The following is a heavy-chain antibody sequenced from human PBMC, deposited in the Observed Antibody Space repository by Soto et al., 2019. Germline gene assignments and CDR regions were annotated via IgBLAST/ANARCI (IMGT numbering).Heavy chain of an antibody. V-gene: IGHV3-30*03. D-gene: IGHD2-15*01. CDR3: ARDCSGGSCYFDY. CDR2: VSYDGRDE. CDR1: GFTFSSYG. Sequence: QVQLVESGGGVVQPGRSLGLSCAVSGFTFSSYGMHWVRQAPGKGLEWVAGVSYDGRDEFYADSVKGRFTISRDNSKSTLFLQMNSLRVEDTAVYYCARDCSGGSCYFDYWGQGTQVPVSS. J-gene: IGHJ4*02.